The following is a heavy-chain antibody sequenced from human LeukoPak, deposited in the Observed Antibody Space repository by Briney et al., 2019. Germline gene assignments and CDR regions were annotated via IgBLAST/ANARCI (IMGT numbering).Heavy chain of an antibody. CDR2: MYYSGST. Sequence: SETLSLTCIVSGGSITTHVWSWIRQPPGKGLEWVGHMYYSGSTNYNPSLKSRVNISVDKSQNQFSLKLSSVTAADTAVYFCARVGAYNGHDYVDYWGQGILVTVSS. J-gene: IGHJ4*02. V-gene: IGHV4-59*11. CDR3: ARVGAYNGHDYVDY. D-gene: IGHD5-12*01. CDR1: GGSITTHV.